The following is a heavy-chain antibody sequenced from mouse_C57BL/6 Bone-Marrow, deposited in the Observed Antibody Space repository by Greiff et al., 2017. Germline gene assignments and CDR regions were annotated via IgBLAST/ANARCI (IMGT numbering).Heavy chain of an antibody. CDR2: IRSKSDSYAS. Sequence: EVHLLEPGGGLVQPGGSMKLSCVASGFTFSNYWMNWVRQSPGKGLEWVAQIRSKSDSYASHYAVSMKGRFTISRDDSKRSVYLQMNNLRAEDTGIYYCTEGAYWGQGNLVTVAA. V-gene: IGHV6-3*01. CDR1: GFTFSNYW. CDR3: TEGAY. J-gene: IGHJ3*01.